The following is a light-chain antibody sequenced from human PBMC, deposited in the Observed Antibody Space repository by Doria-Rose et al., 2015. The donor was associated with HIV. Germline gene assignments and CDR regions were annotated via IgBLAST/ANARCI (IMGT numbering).Light chain of an antibody. V-gene: IGKV4-1*01. Sequence: EIVMTQSPESLGTSLGERVTLNCKSNQGLLYASKNYLAWYQQKPGQPPKLLIYWASTRQSGVPARFSGSGSGTDFTLTISSLEAEDVAVYYCQQYYDTPSFGPGTTVDIK. CDR1: QGLLYASKNY. CDR3: QQYYDTPS. J-gene: IGKJ3*01. CDR2: WAS.